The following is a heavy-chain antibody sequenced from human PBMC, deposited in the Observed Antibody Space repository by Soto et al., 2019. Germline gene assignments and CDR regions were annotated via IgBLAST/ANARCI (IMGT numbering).Heavy chain of an antibody. V-gene: IGHV3-9*01. CDR2: ISWNSGSI. CDR3: AKDIGRIAPAGLDY. Sequence: GGSLRLSCAASGFTFDDYAMHWVRQAPGKGLEWVSGISWNSGSIGYADSVKGRFTISRDNAKNSLYLQMNSLRAEDTALYYCAKDIGRIAPAGLDYWGPGPLVTVSS. D-gene: IGHD6-13*01. CDR1: GFTFDDYA. J-gene: IGHJ4*02.